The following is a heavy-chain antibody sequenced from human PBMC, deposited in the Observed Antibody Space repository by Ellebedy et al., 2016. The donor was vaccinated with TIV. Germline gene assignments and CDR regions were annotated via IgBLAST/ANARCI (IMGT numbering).Heavy chain of an antibody. CDR3: ARMRSYGFSTPAY. J-gene: IGHJ4*02. V-gene: IGHV4-38-2*02. CDR1: GYSISGGYY. D-gene: IGHD3-16*01. CDR2: MYHSGST. Sequence: SETLSLXCTVSGYSISGGYYWGWIRQTPGKGLEWIGSMYHSGSTYYNPSLKSRVTMSVDTSKNQMSLKVTSVTAADTAIYYCARMRSYGFSTPAYWGQGTLVSVSS.